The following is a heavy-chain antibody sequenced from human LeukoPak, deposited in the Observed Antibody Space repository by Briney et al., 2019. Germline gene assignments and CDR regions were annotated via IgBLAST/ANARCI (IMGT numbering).Heavy chain of an antibody. CDR1: GYTFTSYD. CDR2: MNPNSGNT. Sequence: GASVKVSCKASGYTFTSYDINWVRQAAGQGLEWMGWMNPNSGNTGYAQKFQGRVTITRNTSISTAYMELSSLRSEDTAVYYRAYYDFWSGYHYWGQGTLVTVSS. CDR3: AYYDFWSGYHY. J-gene: IGHJ4*02. V-gene: IGHV1-8*03. D-gene: IGHD3-3*01.